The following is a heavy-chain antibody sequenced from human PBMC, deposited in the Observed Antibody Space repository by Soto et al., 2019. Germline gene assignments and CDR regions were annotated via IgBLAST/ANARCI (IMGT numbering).Heavy chain of an antibody. CDR3: ARDKINGFFDY. CDR2: INHSXSA. V-gene: IGHV4-34*01. J-gene: IGHJ4*02. D-gene: IGHD2-8*01. CDR1: CGSFNGYY. Sequence: XXTLSLTCAVYCGSFNGYYWTWIRQPPGTGLERIRXINHSXSANYNKSLKXXVTLSVDXXKNQFSLKMTSVTAADTAVYYCARDKINGFFDYWGQETLVTVSS.